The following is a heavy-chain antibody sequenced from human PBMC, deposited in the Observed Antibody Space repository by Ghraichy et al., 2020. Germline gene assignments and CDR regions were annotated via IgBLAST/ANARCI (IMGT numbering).Heavy chain of an antibody. CDR2: ISYDGSNK. CDR3: ARDRYCSSTSCPYYYGMDV. D-gene: IGHD2-2*01. CDR1: GFTFSSYA. Sequence: GGSLRLSCAASGFTFSSYAMHWVRQAPGKGLEWVAVISYDGSNKYYADSVKGRFTISRDNSKNTLYLQMNSLRAEDTAVYYCARDRYCSSTSCPYYYGMDVWGQGTTVTVSS. J-gene: IGHJ6*02. V-gene: IGHV3-30-3*01.